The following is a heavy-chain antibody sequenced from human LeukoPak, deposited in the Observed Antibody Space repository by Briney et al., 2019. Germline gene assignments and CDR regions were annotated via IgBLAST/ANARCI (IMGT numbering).Heavy chain of an antibody. CDR3: TRDAGGGDCYSCPNWFDP. D-gene: IGHD2-21*02. CDR1: GYTFTGYY. CDR2: INPSSGVT. V-gene: IGHV1-2*02. J-gene: IGHJ5*02. Sequence: PGASVKVSCKASGYTFTGYYMHWVRQAPGQGLEWMGWINPSSGVTKYAQKFQGRVTMTSDTSISTACMELSRLRSDDTAVYYCTRDAGGGDCYSCPNWFDPWGQGTLVTVSS.